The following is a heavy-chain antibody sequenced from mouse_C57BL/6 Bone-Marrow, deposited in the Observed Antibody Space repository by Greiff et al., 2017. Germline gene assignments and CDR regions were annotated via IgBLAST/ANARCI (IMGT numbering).Heavy chain of an antibody. Sequence: QVQLQQPGAELVKPGASVKLSCKASGYTFTSYWMHWVKQRPGQGLEWIGMIHPNSGSTNYNETFTSKATLTVDKSSSTAYMQLSSLTSEDSAVYYCARSANGRERYFDYWGQGTTLTVSS. CDR1: GYTFTSYW. V-gene: IGHV1-64*01. CDR2: IHPNSGST. J-gene: IGHJ2*01. D-gene: IGHD6-1*01. CDR3: ARSANGRERYFDY.